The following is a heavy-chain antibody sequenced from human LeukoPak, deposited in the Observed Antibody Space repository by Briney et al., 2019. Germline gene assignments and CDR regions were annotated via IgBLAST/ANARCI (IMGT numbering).Heavy chain of an antibody. CDR2: INSDGSST. Sequence: PGGSLRLSCAASGFTFSSYWMHWVRQAPGKGLVWVSRINSDGSSTSYADSVKGRFTISRDNSKNTLYLQMNSLKPEDTAVYYCAKHIRTNVWFFDFWGQGALVTVSS. V-gene: IGHV3-74*01. CDR1: GFTFSSYW. D-gene: IGHD3-9*01. J-gene: IGHJ4*02. CDR3: AKHIRTNVWFFDF.